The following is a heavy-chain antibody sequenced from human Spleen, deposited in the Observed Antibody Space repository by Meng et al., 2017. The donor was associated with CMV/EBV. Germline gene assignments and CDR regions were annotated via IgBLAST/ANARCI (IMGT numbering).Heavy chain of an antibody. J-gene: IGHJ4*02. Sequence: ASVKVSCKVSGDTLTDLSMHWVRQAPGKGLEWMGRFDPEDGDTVYAQKFEGRVTLAEDTSTDTAYMELDSLRFEDTAIYYCAADRGVGWLAGLDYWGQGTVVTVSS. V-gene: IGHV1-24*01. D-gene: IGHD6-19*01. CDR3: AADRGVGWLAGLDY. CDR1: GDTLTDLS. CDR2: FDPEDGDT.